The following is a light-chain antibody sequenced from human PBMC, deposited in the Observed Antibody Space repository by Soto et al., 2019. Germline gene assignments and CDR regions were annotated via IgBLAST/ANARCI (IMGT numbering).Light chain of an antibody. CDR2: AAS. J-gene: IGKJ4*01. Sequence: IQMTQSPSSRSASVGDRVTITCRASQGIRNDLAWYQQKPGRAPNLLIYAASNLQSGVPSRFSGSGSGTDFTLTISSLLPEDFATYYCLQDYNFLTFGGGTKVEIK. CDR1: QGIRND. V-gene: IGKV1-6*01. CDR3: LQDYNFLT.